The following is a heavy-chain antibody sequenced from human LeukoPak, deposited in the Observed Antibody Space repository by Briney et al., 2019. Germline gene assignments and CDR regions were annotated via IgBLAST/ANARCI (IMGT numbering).Heavy chain of an antibody. CDR1: GFTFSSYA. Sequence: GGSLRLSCAASGFTFSSYAMHWVRQAPGKGLEWVAVISYDGSNKYYADSVKGRFTISRDNSKNTLYLQMNSLRAEDTAVCYCARESLVDSSIDYWGQGTLVTVSS. V-gene: IGHV3-30-3*01. CDR2: ISYDGSNK. CDR3: ARESLVDSSIDY. J-gene: IGHJ4*02. D-gene: IGHD6-19*01.